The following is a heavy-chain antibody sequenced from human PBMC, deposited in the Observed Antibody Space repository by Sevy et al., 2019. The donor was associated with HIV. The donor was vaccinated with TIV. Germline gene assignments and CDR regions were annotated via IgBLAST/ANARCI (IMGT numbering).Heavy chain of an antibody. CDR3: ARYSAHFYDFWSGYYFWFDP. J-gene: IGHJ5*02. CDR2: ISAYNGNT. CDR1: GYTFTSYG. D-gene: IGHD3-3*01. Sequence: ASVKVSCKASGYTFTSYGISWVRQAPGQGLEWMGWISAYNGNTNYAQKLQGRVTMTTDKSTSTAYMVLRSLRSDDTAVYYCARYSAHFYDFWSGYYFWFDPWGQGTLVTVSS. V-gene: IGHV1-18*01.